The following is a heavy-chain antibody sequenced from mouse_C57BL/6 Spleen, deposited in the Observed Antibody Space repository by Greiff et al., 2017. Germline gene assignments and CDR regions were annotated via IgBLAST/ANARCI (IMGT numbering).Heavy chain of an antibody. V-gene: IGHV1-64*01. CDR3: ARKGTYYDYDGSSWFAY. Sequence: QVQLQQPGAELVKPGASVKLSCKASGYTFTSYWMHWVKQRPGQGLEWIGMIHPNSGSTNYNEKFKSKATLTVDKSSSTAYMQLSSLTSEDSAVYYCARKGTYYDYDGSSWFAYWGQGTLVTVSA. CDR1: GYTFTSYW. J-gene: IGHJ3*01. CDR2: IHPNSGST. D-gene: IGHD2-4*01.